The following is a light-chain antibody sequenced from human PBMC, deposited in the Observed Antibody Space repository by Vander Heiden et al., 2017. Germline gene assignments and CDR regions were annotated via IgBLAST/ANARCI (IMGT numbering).Light chain of an antibody. Sequence: DIQMTQSSSSLSASVGDRVIITSQESQDINNSLKWYQQRPAKAPNLLIYDASDFETGVPSRFSGSGSGTDFTFTSSSLRPEDIATYYWQQYGNLPFTFGQGTKLEI. J-gene: IGKJ2*01. V-gene: IGKV1-33*01. CDR3: QQYGNLPFT. CDR1: QDINNS. CDR2: DAS.